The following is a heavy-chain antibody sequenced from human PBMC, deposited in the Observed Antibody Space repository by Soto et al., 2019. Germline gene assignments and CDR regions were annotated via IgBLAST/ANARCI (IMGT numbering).Heavy chain of an antibody. J-gene: IGHJ4*02. CDR3: ARGGGTSCPTPICYSSGWYHPDY. D-gene: IGHD6-19*01. V-gene: IGHV3-11*04. CDR2: IDNSGTIK. CDR1: GFTFSDYY. Sequence: GGSLRLSCAASGFTFSDYYMTWIRQAPGKGLACVSYIDNSGTIKYYADSVKGRFTISRDNAKNSLYLQMNSLRAEDTAVYYCARGGGTSCPTPICYSSGWYHPDYWGQGTLVTVSS.